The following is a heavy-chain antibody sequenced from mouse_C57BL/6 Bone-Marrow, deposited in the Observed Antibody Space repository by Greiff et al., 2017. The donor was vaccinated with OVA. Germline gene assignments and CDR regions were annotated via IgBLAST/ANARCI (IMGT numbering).Heavy chain of an antibody. V-gene: IGHV5-17*01. CDR1: GFTFSDYG. CDR2: ISSGSSTI. D-gene: IGHD1-1*01. J-gene: IGHJ2*01. CDR3: ARKPYYDGSSSYYFDY. Sequence: EVKLVESGGGLVKPGGSLKLSCAASGFTFSDYGMHWVRQAPEKGLEWVAHISSGSSTIYYADTVKGRFTISRDNAKNTLFLQMTSLRSEDTAMYYCARKPYYDGSSSYYFDYWGQGTTLTVSS.